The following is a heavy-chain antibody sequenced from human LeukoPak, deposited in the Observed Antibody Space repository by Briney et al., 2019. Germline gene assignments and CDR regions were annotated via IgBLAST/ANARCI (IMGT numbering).Heavy chain of an antibody. Sequence: SETLSLTCTVSGGSISSYYWSWIRQPPGKGLEWIGYIYTSGSTNYNPSLKSRVTISVDTSKNQSSLKLSSVTAADTAVYYCARHFGGGSWYVFDYWGQGTLVTVSS. CDR3: ARHFGGGSWYVFDY. CDR2: IYTSGST. V-gene: IGHV4-4*09. D-gene: IGHD6-13*01. CDR1: GGSISSYY. J-gene: IGHJ4*02.